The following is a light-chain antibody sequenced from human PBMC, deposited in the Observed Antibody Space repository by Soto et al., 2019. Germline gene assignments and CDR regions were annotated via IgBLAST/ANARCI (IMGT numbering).Light chain of an antibody. CDR2: DVS. V-gene: IGLV2-14*03. J-gene: IGLJ1*01. CDR3: SSFTGSNYV. Sequence: QCVLTQPASVSGSPGQSITISCTGTIIDVGGYNFVSWYQQYPGKAPKLMICDVSNRPSGVSNRFSGSKSGNTASLTISGLQAEDEADYYCSSFTGSNYVFGTGTKVTVL. CDR1: IIDVGGYNF.